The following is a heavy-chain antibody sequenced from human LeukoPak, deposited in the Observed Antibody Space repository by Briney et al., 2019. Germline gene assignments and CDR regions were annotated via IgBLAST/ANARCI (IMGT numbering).Heavy chain of an antibody. CDR2: IYHSGIT. J-gene: IGHJ6*03. D-gene: IGHD2-2*01. CDR3: ARYAGTRGAYYYYYYMDV. CDR1: GYSISSGYF. Sequence: SETLSLICTVSGYSISSGYFWGWIRQPPGKGLEWIGSIYHSGITYYNPSLRSRVTISIDTSKNQFSLKLSSVTAADTAVYYCARYAGTRGAYYYYYYMDVWGKGTTVTVSS. V-gene: IGHV4-38-2*02.